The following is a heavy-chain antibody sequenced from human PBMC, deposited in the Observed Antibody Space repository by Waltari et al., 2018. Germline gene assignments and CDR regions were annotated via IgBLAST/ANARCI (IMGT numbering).Heavy chain of an antibody. CDR3: ARERYSYGLDY. CDR2: IYYSGST. J-gene: IGHJ4*02. D-gene: IGHD5-18*01. CDR1: GGSISSSSYY. Sequence: QLQLQESGPGLVKPSETLSLTCTVSGGSISSSSYYWGWIRQPPGKGLEWIGNIYYSGSTYYHPSLKSRVTISVDTSKNQFSLKLSSVTAADTAVYYCARERYSYGLDYWGQGTLVTVSS. V-gene: IGHV4-39*02.